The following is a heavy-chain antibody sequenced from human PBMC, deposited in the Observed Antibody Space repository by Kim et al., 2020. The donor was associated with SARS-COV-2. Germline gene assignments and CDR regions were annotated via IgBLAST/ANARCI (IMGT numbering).Heavy chain of an antibody. CDR3: ARATDNSGYFYAYFDS. V-gene: IGHV3-11*05. D-gene: IGHD3-22*01. CDR2: ISSNSVYT. Sequence: GGSLRLSCAASGFTFSDRYMSWFRQAPGKGLEWISYISSNSVYTKYADSVNGRFTISRDNAENSLYLQMNGLRAEDTAVYYCARATDNSGYFYAYFDSWGQGTLVTVSS. J-gene: IGHJ4*02. CDR1: GFTFSDRY.